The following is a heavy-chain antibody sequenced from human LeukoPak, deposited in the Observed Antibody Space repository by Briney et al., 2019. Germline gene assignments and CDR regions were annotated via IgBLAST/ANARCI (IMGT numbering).Heavy chain of an antibody. V-gene: IGHV3-23*01. CDR1: GFTFSNFQ. CDR2: ISASGGST. CDR3: AKVVAAAGTAY. D-gene: IGHD6-13*01. J-gene: IGHJ4*02. Sequence: GGSLRLSCAASGFTFSNFQMHWVRQAPGKGLEWVSVISASGGSTNYADSVKGRFTISRDNSKNTLFLQMNSLRAEDTAVYYCAKVVAAAGTAYWGQGTLVTVSS.